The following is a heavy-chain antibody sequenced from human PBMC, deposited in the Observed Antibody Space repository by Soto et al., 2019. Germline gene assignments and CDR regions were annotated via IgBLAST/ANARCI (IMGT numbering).Heavy chain of an antibody. CDR3: ATPPGTSSTLYYYYGLDV. J-gene: IGHJ6*02. Sequence: EVQLLESGGGLVQPGGSLRLSCAASGFTFSTYAMTWVRQAPGKGLEWVSAISGSGGTTYYADSVKGRFTISRDNSKNTLYLQMIGLGAEDTAVYYCATPPGTSSTLYYYYGLDVWGQGTTVTVSS. CDR2: ISGSGGTT. V-gene: IGHV3-23*01. D-gene: IGHD3-10*01. CDR1: GFTFSTYA.